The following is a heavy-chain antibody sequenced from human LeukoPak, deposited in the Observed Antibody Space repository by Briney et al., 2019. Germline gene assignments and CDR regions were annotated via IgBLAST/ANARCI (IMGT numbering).Heavy chain of an antibody. J-gene: IGHJ6*02. Sequence: SETLSLTCTISGGSISIYYWSWIRQPPGKGLEWIGCISYSGSTNYNPSLRSRVTISADTSKKQFSLKLRSVTAADTAVYYCARHTADYYYYGMDVWGPGTTVTVSS. CDR3: ARHTADYYYYGMDV. V-gene: IGHV4-59*08. CDR2: ISYSGST. D-gene: IGHD3-10*01. CDR1: GGSISIYY.